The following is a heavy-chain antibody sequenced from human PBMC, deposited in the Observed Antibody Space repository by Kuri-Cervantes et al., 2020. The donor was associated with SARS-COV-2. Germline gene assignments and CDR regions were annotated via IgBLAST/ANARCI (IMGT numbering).Heavy chain of an antibody. J-gene: IGHJ4*02. CDR1: GGSISSSSYY. CDR3: ASSDFWSGHYYFDY. CDR2: IYYSGST. D-gene: IGHD3-3*01. V-gene: IGHV4-39*01. Sequence: ESLKISCTVSGGSISSSSYYWGWIRQPPGKGLEWIGSIYYSGSTYYNPSLKSRVTISVDTSKNQSSLKLSSVTAADTAVYYCASSDFWSGHYYFDYWGQGTLVTVSS.